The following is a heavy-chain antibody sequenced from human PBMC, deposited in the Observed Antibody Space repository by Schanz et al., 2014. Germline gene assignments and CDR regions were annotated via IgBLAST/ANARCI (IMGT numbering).Heavy chain of an antibody. CDR3: ASFGEFLYFDY. V-gene: IGHV3-33*01. CDR2: IWFDGNNK. D-gene: IGHD3-10*01. J-gene: IGHJ4*02. Sequence: QVQLVESGGGVVQPGRSLRLSCATSGFTFSSYGMHWVRQAPGKGLEWVAVIWFDGNNKYYADSVKGRFTISRDNSKNTLYLQMNSLRAEDTALYYCASFGEFLYFDYWGQGTLVTVSS. CDR1: GFTFSSYG.